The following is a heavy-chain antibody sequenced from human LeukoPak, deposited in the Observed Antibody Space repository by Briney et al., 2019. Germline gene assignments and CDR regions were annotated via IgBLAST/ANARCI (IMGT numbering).Heavy chain of an antibody. CDR2: INPSGGST. V-gene: IGHV1-46*01. CDR3: ARDELVLWFGEPNYYYGMDV. D-gene: IGHD3-10*01. CDR1: GYTFTSYY. Sequence: ASVKVSCKASGYTFTSYYMHWVRQAPGQGLEWMGIINPSGGSTSYAQKFQGRVTMTRDTSTSTVYMELSSLRSEDTAVYYCARDELVLWFGEPNYYYGMDVWGQGTTVTVSS. J-gene: IGHJ6*02.